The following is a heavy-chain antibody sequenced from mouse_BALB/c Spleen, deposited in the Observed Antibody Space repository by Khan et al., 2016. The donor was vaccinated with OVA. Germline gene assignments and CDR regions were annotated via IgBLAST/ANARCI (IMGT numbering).Heavy chain of an antibody. CDR1: GYSITSDYA. Sequence: EVQLQESGPGLVKPSQSLSLTCTVTGYSITSDYAWNWIRQFPGNKLEWMGFISYSGNTYYNPSLKSRISITRDTSKNQFFLQLNSVTTEDTATYYCARVCGGDFDYWGQGTTLTVSS. CDR2: ISYSGNT. J-gene: IGHJ2*01. CDR3: ARVCGGDFDY. V-gene: IGHV3-2*02.